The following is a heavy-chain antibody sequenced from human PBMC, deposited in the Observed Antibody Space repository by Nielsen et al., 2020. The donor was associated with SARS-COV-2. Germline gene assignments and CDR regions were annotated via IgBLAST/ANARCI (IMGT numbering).Heavy chain of an antibody. V-gene: IGHV4-34*01. CDR1: GGSFSGYY. CDR2: INHSGST. D-gene: IGHD2-2*01. J-gene: IGHJ6*02. Sequence: SETLSLTCAVYGGSFSGYYWSWIRQPPGKGLEWIGEINHSGSTNYNPSLKSRVTVSVDTSKNQFSLKLSSVTAADTAVYYCARTRYYYYGMDVWGQGTTVTVSS. CDR3: ARTRYYYYGMDV.